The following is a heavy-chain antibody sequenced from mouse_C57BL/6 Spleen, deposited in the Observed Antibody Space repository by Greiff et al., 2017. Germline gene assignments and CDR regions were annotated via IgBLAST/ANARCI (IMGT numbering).Heavy chain of an antibody. CDR1: GFTFSDYY. Sequence: EVKLMESEGGLVQPGSSMKLSCTASGFTFSDYYMAWVRQVPEKGLEWVANINYDGSSTYYLDSLKSRFIISRDNAKNILYLQMSSLKSEDTATYYCARVDSNYGFAYWGQGTLVTVSA. V-gene: IGHV5-16*01. D-gene: IGHD2-5*01. CDR2: INYDGSST. J-gene: IGHJ3*01. CDR3: ARVDSNYGFAY.